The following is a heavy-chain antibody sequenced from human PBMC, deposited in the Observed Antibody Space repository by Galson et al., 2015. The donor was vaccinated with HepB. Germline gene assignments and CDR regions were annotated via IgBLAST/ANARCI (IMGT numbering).Heavy chain of an antibody. J-gene: IGHJ4*02. CDR1: GYTFTSYG. D-gene: IGHD3-10*01. V-gene: IGHV1-18*01. Sequence: SVKVSCKASGYTFTSYGISWVRQAPGQGLEWMGWISAYNGNTNYAQKLQGRVTMTTDTSTSTAYMELRSLRSDDTAVYYCARAPFNTMVRGVIIIPDYWGQGTLVTVSS. CDR3: ARAPFNTMVRGVIIIPDY. CDR2: ISAYNGNT.